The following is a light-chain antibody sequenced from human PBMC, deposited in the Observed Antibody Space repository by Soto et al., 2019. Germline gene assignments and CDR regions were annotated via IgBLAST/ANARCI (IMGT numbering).Light chain of an antibody. CDR3: QQCSHWPRTEYT. V-gene: IGKV3-11*01. J-gene: IGKJ2*01. CDR2: NAS. Sequence: EIVLTQSPATLSLSPGERATLSCRASQSVGTSLAWYQQKRGQAPRLLIYNASNRATGIPTRFSGSGSGTDFTLTISSMETEDFAVYDWQQCSHWPRTEYTFGPGTKLDIK. CDR1: QSVGTS.